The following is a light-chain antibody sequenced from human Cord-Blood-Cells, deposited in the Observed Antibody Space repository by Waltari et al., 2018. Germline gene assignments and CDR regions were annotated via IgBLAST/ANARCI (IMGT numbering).Light chain of an antibody. CDR2: EVS. V-gene: IGLV2-8*01. Sequence: QSAMNQRPSASGSPGQSVTISCTGTSSDVGGSNYVSWYQQPPGKAPKLMIYEVSKRPSGVPDRFSGSKSGNTASLTVSGLQAEDEADYYCSSYAGSNNWVFGGGTKLTVL. CDR3: SSYAGSNNWV. J-gene: IGLJ3*02. CDR1: SSDVGGSNY.